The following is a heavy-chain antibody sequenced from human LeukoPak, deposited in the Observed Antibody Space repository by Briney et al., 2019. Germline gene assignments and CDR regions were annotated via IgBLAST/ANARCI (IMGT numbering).Heavy chain of an antibody. J-gene: IGHJ5*02. CDR1: GGTFSSYA. D-gene: IGHD2-21*02. CDR2: IIPVFGTA. CDR3: AYCGGDCYSDIWFDP. V-gene: IGHV1-69*01. Sequence: GSSVKVSCKASGGTFSSYAISWVRQAPGQGLEWMGGIIPVFGTANYAQKFQGRVTITADESTGTAYMELSSLRSEDTAVYYCAYCGGDCYSDIWFDPWGQGTLVTVSS.